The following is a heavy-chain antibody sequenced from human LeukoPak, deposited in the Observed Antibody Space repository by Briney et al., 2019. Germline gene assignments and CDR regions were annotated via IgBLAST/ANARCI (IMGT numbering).Heavy chain of an antibody. Sequence: GGSLRLSCAASGFTFSNAWMSWDRQAPGKGLEWVGRIKSKTDGGTTDYAAPVKGRFTISRDDSKNTLYLQMNSLKTEDTAVYYCTKRRYCSGGSCYSLTGDYWGQGTLVTVSS. CDR1: GFTFSNAW. CDR3: TKRRYCSGGSCYSLTGDY. J-gene: IGHJ4*02. V-gene: IGHV3-15*01. D-gene: IGHD2-15*01. CDR2: IKSKTDGGTT.